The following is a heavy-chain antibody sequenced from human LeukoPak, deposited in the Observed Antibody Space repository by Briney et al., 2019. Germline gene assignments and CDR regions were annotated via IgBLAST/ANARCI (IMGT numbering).Heavy chain of an antibody. Sequence: GGSLRLSCAASGFTFIDYGMHWVRQAPGKGLEWVAFIHYAGRNKYYADSVEGRFSISRDNSKDTLYLQMNSLRAEDTAVYYCAKPYSSSWLNWFDPWGQGTLVTVSS. D-gene: IGHD6-13*01. CDR1: GFTFIDYG. CDR2: IHYAGRNK. V-gene: IGHV3-30*02. CDR3: AKPYSSSWLNWFDP. J-gene: IGHJ5*02.